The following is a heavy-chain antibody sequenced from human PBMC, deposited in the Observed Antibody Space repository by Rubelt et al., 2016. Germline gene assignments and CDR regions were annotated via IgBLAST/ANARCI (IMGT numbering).Heavy chain of an antibody. V-gene: IGHV3-48*04. CDR1: GFTFSSYS. D-gene: IGHD4/OR15-4a*01. CDR2: ISSSSSTI. CDR3: ARAAQVLTSWFQN. Sequence: EVQLVESGGGLVQPGGSLRLSCAASGFTFSSYSMNWVRQAPGKGLEWVSYISSSSSTIYYADSVKGRFTISRDNAKNALYLQLNSLTAEDTAVYYCARAAQVLTSWFQNWGQGTLVTVSS. J-gene: IGHJ4*02.